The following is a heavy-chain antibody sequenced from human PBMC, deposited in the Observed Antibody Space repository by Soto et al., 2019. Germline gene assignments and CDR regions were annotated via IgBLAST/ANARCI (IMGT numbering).Heavy chain of an antibody. CDR1: GFTLSDYY. CDR2: ISASSSYT. V-gene: IGHV3-11*06. CDR3: AFSPRPGGTGFDY. Sequence: QVLLVESGGGLVKPGGSLRLSCAASGFTLSDYYMNWMRQAPGKGPEWVSYISASSSYTNYADSVQGRFTISRDKAKNSAYLQMNSLRAEDTAVYYCAFSPRPGGTGFDYWGQGTPVTVSS. D-gene: IGHD1-26*01. J-gene: IGHJ4*02.